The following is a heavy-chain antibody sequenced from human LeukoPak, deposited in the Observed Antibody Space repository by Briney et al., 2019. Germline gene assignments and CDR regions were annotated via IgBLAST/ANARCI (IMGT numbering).Heavy chain of an antibody. CDR1: GGSISSYY. CDR3: ARRSVGSGFMNYDFWSGYLGNFDY. V-gene: IGHV4-59*12. CDR2: IYYSGST. J-gene: IGHJ4*02. Sequence: SETLSLTCTVSGGSISSYYWSWIRQPPGKGLEWIGYIYYSGSTNYNPSLKSRVTISVDTSKNQFSLKLSSVTAADTAVYYCARRSVGSGFMNYDFWSGYLGNFDYWGQGTLVTVSS. D-gene: IGHD3-3*01.